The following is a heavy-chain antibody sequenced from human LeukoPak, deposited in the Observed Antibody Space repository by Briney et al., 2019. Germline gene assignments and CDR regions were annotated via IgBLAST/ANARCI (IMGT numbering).Heavy chain of an antibody. V-gene: IGHV1-2*02. D-gene: IGHD6-19*01. J-gene: IGHJ4*02. CDR2: INPNSGGT. Sequence: ASVKVSCKASGYTFTGYYMHWVRQAPGQGLEWMGCINPNSGGTNYAQKFQGRVTMTRDTSISTAYMELSRLRSDDTAVYYCARTASSSGWPERLDYRGQGTLVTVSS. CDR3: ARTASSSGWPERLDY. CDR1: GYTFTGYY.